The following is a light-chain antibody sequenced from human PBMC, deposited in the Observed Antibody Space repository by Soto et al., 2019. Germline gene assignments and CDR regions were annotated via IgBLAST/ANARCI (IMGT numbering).Light chain of an antibody. J-gene: IGKJ4*01. CDR1: QSVRSNY. Sequence: EIVLAQSPGTLSLSPGERATLSCRASQSVRSNYLAWYQQKPGQAPRLLIYGASSSATGIPDRFSGSGSGTEFTLTISRLEPEDFAVYYCHQYGISPFGGGTKVEIK. V-gene: IGKV3-20*01. CDR2: GAS. CDR3: HQYGISP.